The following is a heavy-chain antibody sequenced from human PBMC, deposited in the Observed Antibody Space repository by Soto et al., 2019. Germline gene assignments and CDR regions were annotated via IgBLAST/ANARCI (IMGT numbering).Heavy chain of an antibody. J-gene: IGHJ6*02. Sequence: GASVKVSCKASGGTFSSYAISWVRQAPGQGLEWMGGIIPIFGTANYAQKFQGRVTITADESTSTAYTELSSLRSEDTAVYYCASGHSSSPESRKIYYYYGMDVWGQGTTVTVSS. V-gene: IGHV1-69*13. D-gene: IGHD6-13*01. CDR1: GGTFSSYA. CDR3: ASGHSSSPESRKIYYYYGMDV. CDR2: IIPIFGTA.